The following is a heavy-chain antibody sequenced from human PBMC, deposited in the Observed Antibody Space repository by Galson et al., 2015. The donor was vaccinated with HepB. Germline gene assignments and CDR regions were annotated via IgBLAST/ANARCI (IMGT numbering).Heavy chain of an antibody. D-gene: IGHD5-12*01. CDR2: IIPILEIT. CDR1: GGTFSNYT. Sequence: SVKVSCKASGGTFSNYTISWVRQAPGQGLEWMGRIIPILEITNYIHKFQDRVTITADNSTTTAYMELSSLRSEDTAVYYCARAVYSGYDPDYFDSWGQGTLVTVSS. V-gene: IGHV1-69*02. CDR3: ARAVYSGYDPDYFDS. J-gene: IGHJ4*02.